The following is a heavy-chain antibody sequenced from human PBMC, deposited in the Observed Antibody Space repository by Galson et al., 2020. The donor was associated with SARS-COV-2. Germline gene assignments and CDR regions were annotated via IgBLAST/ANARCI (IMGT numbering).Heavy chain of an antibody. D-gene: IGHD3-3*01. V-gene: IGHV3-23*01. CDR2: VIQSGAHT. Sequence: TGGSRRPSVAAPGSSSSTSAMTWARQAPGRGLEFVPSVIQSGAHTNYADSVKGRFTISRDNSKNTLYLQMNSLSAEDTALYYCAKDWDFWGGYDYFEQWGQGTLVAVSS. CDR1: GSSSSTSA. J-gene: IGHJ4*02. CDR3: AKDWDFWGGYDYFEQ.